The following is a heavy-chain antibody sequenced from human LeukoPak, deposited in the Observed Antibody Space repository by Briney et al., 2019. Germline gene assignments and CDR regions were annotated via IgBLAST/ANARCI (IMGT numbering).Heavy chain of an antibody. CDR2: INSDGSVT. Sequence: GRALRLSFGASGFTFTNYWMHLVRQAPGEGLVWVSRINSDGSVTRYADSVKGRFTISRDNAKNTVFLQMNSLRTEDTAVYYCERDRGALDYWGQGTLVTVSS. CDR3: ERDRGALDY. D-gene: IGHD1-26*01. V-gene: IGHV3-74*01. J-gene: IGHJ4*02. CDR1: GFTFTNYW.